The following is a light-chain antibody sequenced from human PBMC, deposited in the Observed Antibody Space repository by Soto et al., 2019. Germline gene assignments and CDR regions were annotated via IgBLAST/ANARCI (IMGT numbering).Light chain of an antibody. V-gene: IGKV1-5*01. CDR2: DAS. Sequence: DIQMTQSPSTLSASVGDRVTITCRASQRISSWLAWYQQKPGKAPKLLIYDASSLESGVPSRFSGSGSGTEFTLTISSLQPDDFATYCCQQYNSYLTFGGGTNVEIK. CDR1: QRISSW. CDR3: QQYNSYLT. J-gene: IGKJ4*01.